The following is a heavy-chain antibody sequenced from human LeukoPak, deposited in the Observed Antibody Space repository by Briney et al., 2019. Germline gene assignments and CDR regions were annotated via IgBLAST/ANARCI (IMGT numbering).Heavy chain of an antibody. V-gene: IGHV3-23*01. CDR3: ARVVYDFWSAYDY. D-gene: IGHD3-3*01. J-gene: IGHJ4*02. CDR2: ISGSGGST. Sequence: GGSLRLSCAVSGFIFSNYAMNWVRQAPGKGLEWVSAISGSGGSTYYADSVKGRFTISRDNSKNTLHLQMNSLRAEDTALYYCARVVYDFWSAYDYWGQGTLVTVSS. CDR1: GFIFSNYA.